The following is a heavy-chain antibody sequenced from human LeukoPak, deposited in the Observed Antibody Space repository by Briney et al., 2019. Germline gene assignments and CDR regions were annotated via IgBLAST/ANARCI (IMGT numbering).Heavy chain of an antibody. D-gene: IGHD6-13*01. CDR3: ATIAFRNSSSWPHFDY. Sequence: PGGSLRLSCAAPGFTFSSYAMSWVRQAPGKGLEWVSAISGSGGSTYYADSVKGRFTISRDNSKNTLYLQMNSLRAEDTAVYYCATIAFRNSSSWPHFDYWGQGTLVTVSS. V-gene: IGHV3-23*01. CDR2: ISGSGGST. J-gene: IGHJ4*02. CDR1: GFTFSSYA.